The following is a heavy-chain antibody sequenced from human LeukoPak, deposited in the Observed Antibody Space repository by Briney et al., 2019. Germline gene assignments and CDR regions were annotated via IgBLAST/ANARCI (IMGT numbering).Heavy chain of an antibody. CDR2: IYYSGST. D-gene: IGHD5-24*01. V-gene: IGHV4-34*01. Sequence: PSETLSLTCAVYGGSFSGYYWSWIRQPPGKGLEWIGTIYYSGSTYYNPSLKSRVTISVDSSKNQFSLRLSSVTAADTAVYYCARESLTWLQSRTSWFDPWGQGTLVTVSS. J-gene: IGHJ5*02. CDR1: GGSFSGYY. CDR3: ARESLTWLQSRTSWFDP.